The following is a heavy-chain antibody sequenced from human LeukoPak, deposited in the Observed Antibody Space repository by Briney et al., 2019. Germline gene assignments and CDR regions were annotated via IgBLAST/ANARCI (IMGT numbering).Heavy chain of an antibody. CDR3: AKGACSGGGCYSDY. J-gene: IGHJ4*02. CDR1: GFTFDDYA. D-gene: IGHD2-15*01. V-gene: IGHV3-9*01. Sequence: GGSLRLSCAASGFTFDDYAMHWVRQAPGKGLEWVSGISWNSGSIGYADSVKGRFTISRDNAKNSLYLQMNSLRAEDAALYYCAKGACSGGGCYSDYWGQGTLVTVSS. CDR2: ISWNSGSI.